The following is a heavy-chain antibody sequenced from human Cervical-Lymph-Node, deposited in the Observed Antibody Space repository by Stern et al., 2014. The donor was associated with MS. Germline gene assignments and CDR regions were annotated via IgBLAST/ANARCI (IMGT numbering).Heavy chain of an antibody. CDR2: VYYTGST. J-gene: IGHJ4*02. CDR3: VRPDIMGTIWN. CDR1: GGSITSSSYY. D-gene: IGHD1-26*01. V-gene: IGHV4-39*01. Sequence: VQLEESGPGLVKPSETLSLTCTVSGGSITSSSYYWGWIRQPPGRGLEYIGTVYYTGSTFYDPSLKSRVTISVATSKNKVALKLPSVTAADTAVYYCVRPDIMGTIWNWGQGTLVTVSS.